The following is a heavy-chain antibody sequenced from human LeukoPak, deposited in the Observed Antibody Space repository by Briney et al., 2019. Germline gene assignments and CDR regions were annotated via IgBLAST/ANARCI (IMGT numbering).Heavy chain of an antibody. CDR3: ARPIPSKYSSSWYVGGYYFDY. J-gene: IGHJ4*02. D-gene: IGHD6-13*01. CDR2: IYPGDSDT. Sequence: GESLKISCKGSGYSFTSYWIGWVRQMPGKGLEWMGIIYPGDSDTRYSPSFQGQVTISADKSISTAYLQWSSLKASDTAMYYCARPIPSKYSSSWYVGGYYFDYWGQGTLVTVSS. V-gene: IGHV5-51*01. CDR1: GYSFTSYW.